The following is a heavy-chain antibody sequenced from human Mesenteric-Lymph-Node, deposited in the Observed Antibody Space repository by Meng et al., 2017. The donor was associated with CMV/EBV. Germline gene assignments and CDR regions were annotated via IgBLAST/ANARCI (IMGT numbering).Heavy chain of an antibody. J-gene: IGHJ4*02. CDR2: IKQDGSEK. Sequence: GGSLRLSCAASGFIFSTYWMYWVRQAPGKGLEWVANIKQDGSEKYYVDSVKGRFTISRDNAKNSLYLQMSSLSAEDTGVYYCARVWFGELLSYYFDYWGQGTLVTVSS. CDR1: GFIFSTYW. CDR3: ARVWFGELLSYYFDY. V-gene: IGHV3-7*01. D-gene: IGHD3-10*01.